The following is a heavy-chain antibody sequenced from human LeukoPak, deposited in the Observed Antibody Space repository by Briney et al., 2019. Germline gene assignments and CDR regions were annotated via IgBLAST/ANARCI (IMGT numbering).Heavy chain of an antibody. Sequence: GASVKVSCKASGGTFSSYAISWVRQAPGQGLEWMGRIIPILGIANYAQKFQGRVTITADKSTSTAYMELSSLRSEDTAVYYCARDRLMGYSSSWIDYWGQGTLVTVSS. CDR3: ARDRLMGYSSSWIDY. D-gene: IGHD6-13*01. J-gene: IGHJ4*02. CDR2: IIPILGIA. CDR1: GGTFSSYA. V-gene: IGHV1-69*04.